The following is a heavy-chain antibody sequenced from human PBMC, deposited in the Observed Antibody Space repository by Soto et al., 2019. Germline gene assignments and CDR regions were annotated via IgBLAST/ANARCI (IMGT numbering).Heavy chain of an antibody. J-gene: IGHJ4*02. D-gene: IGHD3-16*01. CDR3: ARDIGFDYVN. Sequence: GGSLRLSCGVSGFNVMSYWMSWVRQAPGKGLEWVASIKEDGSEIYYLQSVRGRFTISRDSAGNALHLAMNYLSAEDTAVYFCARDIGFDYVNWGQGTLVTVS. V-gene: IGHV3-7*01. CDR2: IKEDGSEI. CDR1: GFNVMSYW.